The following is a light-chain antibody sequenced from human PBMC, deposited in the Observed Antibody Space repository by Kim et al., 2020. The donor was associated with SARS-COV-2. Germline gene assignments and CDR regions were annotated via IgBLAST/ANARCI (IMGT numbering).Light chain of an antibody. CDR3: SSYTLSSTWV. Sequence: YNYVSWYQQHPGKAPKLMIYDVTERPSGVSNRFSGSKSDNTSLTISGLQAEDEADYYCSSYTLSSTWVFGGGTQLTVL. J-gene: IGLJ3*02. CDR2: DVT. V-gene: IGLV2-14*04. CDR1: YNY.